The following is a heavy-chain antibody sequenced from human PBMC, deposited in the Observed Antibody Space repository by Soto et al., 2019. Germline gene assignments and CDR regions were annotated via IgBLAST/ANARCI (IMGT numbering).Heavy chain of an antibody. V-gene: IGHV2-5*02. J-gene: IGHJ6*02. CDR3: PHRRPYYGYWSRSPCGIDV. D-gene: IGHD3-3*01. CDR1: GFSLSTSGVG. CDR2: IYWDDDK. Sequence: QITLKESGPTLVKPTQTLTLTCTFSGFSLSTSGVGVGWIRQPPGKALECLALIYWDDDKRYSPSLNSRLTTTKDTTKNPVVLTMTNTDPVDTATNNCPHRRPYYGYWSRSPCGIDVRVQGTTVT.